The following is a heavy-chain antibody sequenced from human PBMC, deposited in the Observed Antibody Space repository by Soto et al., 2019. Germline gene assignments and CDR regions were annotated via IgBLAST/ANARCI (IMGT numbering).Heavy chain of an antibody. CDR1: GFNFNTYA. D-gene: IGHD4-4*01. CDR2: ISGGGGSI. Sequence: EVQALESGGGLVQPGGSLRLSCAASGFNFNTYAMSWVRQAPGKGLEWVSGISGGGGSIHYVDSVKGRFTISRDNSKNTLSLQMNRLRGDDTAVYYCAKGKSSNYLSHALDVWGQGTMVTVSS. CDR3: AKGKSSNYLSHALDV. J-gene: IGHJ3*01. V-gene: IGHV3-23*01.